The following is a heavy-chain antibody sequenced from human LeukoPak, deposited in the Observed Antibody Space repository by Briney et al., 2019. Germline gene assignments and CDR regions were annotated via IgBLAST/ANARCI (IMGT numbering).Heavy chain of an antibody. CDR1: GFTFSSYS. Sequence: PGGSLRLSCAASGFTFSSYSMNWVRQAPGKGLEWVSSISSSSSYIYYADSVKGRFTISRGNAKNSLYLQMNSLRAEDTAVYYCAREITMVRGVIIGAFDIWGQGTMVTVSS. CDR3: AREITMVRGVIIGAFDI. V-gene: IGHV3-21*01. CDR2: ISSSSSYI. J-gene: IGHJ3*02. D-gene: IGHD3-10*01.